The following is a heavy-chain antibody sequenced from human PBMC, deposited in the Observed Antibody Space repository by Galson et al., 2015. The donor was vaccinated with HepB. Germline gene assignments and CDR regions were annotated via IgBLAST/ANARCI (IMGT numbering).Heavy chain of an antibody. V-gene: IGHV1-18*01. CDR2: IAAYSGKT. CDR3: ARSLSPSGDSTDYVLDH. CDR1: GYTFTSYG. J-gene: IGHJ4*02. D-gene: IGHD4-17*01. Sequence: SVKVSCKVSGYTFTSYGISWVRQAPGQGLEWMGWIAAYSGKTIYAQKFQDRVTMTRDTSTSTVYMELSSLRSEDTAVYYCARSLSPSGDSTDYVLDHWGQGTLVTVSS.